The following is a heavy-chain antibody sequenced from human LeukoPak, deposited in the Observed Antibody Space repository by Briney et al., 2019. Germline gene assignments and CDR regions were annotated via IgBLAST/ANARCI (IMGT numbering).Heavy chain of an antibody. Sequence: PGGSLRLSCAASGFTFSNYDMIWVRQVPGKGLEWVSYISTSGGSTNYADSVKGRFTISRDNAKNSLYLQMNSLRAEDTALYYCARRTYVDYWGQGTLVTVSS. V-gene: IGHV3-48*03. CDR1: GFTFSNYD. J-gene: IGHJ4*02. CDR2: ISTSGGST. CDR3: ARRTYVDY. D-gene: IGHD3-16*01.